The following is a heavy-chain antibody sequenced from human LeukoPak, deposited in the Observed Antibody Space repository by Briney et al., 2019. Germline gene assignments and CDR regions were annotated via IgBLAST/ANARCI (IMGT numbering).Heavy chain of an antibody. V-gene: IGHV3-13*01. CDR1: GFTFSSYD. CDR2: IGTIGDT. J-gene: IGHJ3*02. D-gene: IGHD3-16*01. Sequence: GGSLRLSCAASGFTFSSYDMHWVRHDTGKGLGWVSAIGTIGDTYYTGSVKGRFTISRENAKNSLYLQMNSLRAGDTAAYYCARKGDGAFDIWGQGTMVTVSS. CDR3: ARKGDGAFDI.